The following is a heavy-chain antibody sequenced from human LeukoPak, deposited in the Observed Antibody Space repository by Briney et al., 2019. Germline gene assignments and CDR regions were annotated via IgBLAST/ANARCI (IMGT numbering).Heavy chain of an antibody. CDR3: ARPRGCGSTRCNNFDY. J-gene: IGHJ4*02. Sequence: GGSLRLSCAASGFTFSSYSMNWVRQAPGKGLEWVSSISGSNSYIYYADSMEGRFTISRDNAKNSLYLQMNNLRAEDTAVYYCARPRGCGSTRCNNFDYWGQGTLVTVSS. D-gene: IGHD2-2*01. V-gene: IGHV3-21*01. CDR2: ISGSNSYI. CDR1: GFTFSSYS.